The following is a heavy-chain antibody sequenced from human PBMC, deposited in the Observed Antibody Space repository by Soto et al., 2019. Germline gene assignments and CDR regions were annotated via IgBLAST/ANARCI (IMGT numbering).Heavy chain of an antibody. CDR2: MNPNSGNT. V-gene: IGHV1-8*01. Sequence: ASVKVSCKVSGYTLTELSIHWVRQAPGKGLEWMGWMNPNSGNTGYAQKFQGRVTMTRNTSISTAYMELSSLRSEDTAVYYCARVKSGYDLDYWGQGTLVTVSS. CDR3: ARVKSGYDLDY. D-gene: IGHD5-12*01. J-gene: IGHJ4*02. CDR1: GYTLTELS.